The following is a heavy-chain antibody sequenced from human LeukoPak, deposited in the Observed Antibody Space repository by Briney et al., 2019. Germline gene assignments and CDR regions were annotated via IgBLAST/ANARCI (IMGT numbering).Heavy chain of an antibody. V-gene: IGHV3-7*01. CDR3: ARDPYNWNDFAFDI. CDR2: IKQDGSEK. J-gene: IGHJ3*02. CDR1: GFTFSSYW. Sequence: PGGFLRLSCAASGFTFSSYWMSWVRQAPGKGLEWVANIKQDGSEKYYVDSVKGRFTSSRDNAKNSLYLQMNSLRAEDTAVYYCARDPYNWNDFAFDIWGQGTMVTVSS. D-gene: IGHD1-1*01.